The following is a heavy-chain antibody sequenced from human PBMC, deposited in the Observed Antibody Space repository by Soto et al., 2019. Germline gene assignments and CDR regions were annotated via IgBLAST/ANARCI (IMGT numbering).Heavy chain of an antibody. CDR3: ARADYDFWSGYSHDAFDI. V-gene: IGHV1-69*13. CDR1: RVRFGRYA. CDR2: IIPIFGTA. Sequence: SVEACCKACRVRFGRYARRWARQDTGQGLEWMGGIIPIFGTANYAQKFQGRVTIXADESTSTAYMDMSSLRSEDTAVYYCARADYDFWSGYSHDAFDIWGQGTMVTVSS. J-gene: IGHJ3*02. D-gene: IGHD3-3*01.